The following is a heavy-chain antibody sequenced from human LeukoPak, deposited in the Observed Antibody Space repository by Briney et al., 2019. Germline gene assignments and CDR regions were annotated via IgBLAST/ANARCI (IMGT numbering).Heavy chain of an antibody. CDR1: GFTFSSYE. CDR3: AKIRNNSPTYDY. Sequence: AGGSLRLSCAASGFTFSSYEMNWVRQAPGKGLEWVSYITGHSSTIYYADSVKGRFTISRDNAKNSLYLQMNSLRAEDTAVYYCAKIRNNSPTYDYWGQGTLVTVSS. D-gene: IGHD2/OR15-2a*01. J-gene: IGHJ4*02. CDR2: ITGHSSTI. V-gene: IGHV3-48*03.